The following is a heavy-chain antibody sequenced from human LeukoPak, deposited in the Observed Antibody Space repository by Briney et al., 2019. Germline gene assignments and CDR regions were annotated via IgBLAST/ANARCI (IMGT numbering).Heavy chain of an antibody. Sequence: PGGSLRLSCAASGFTFSSYSMNWVRQAPGKGLEWVSYISSSSSTIYYADSVKGRFTISRDNAKNSLYLQMHSLRAEDTAVYHCARVSSSGIQIYYYYMDVWGKGTTVTVSS. D-gene: IGHD5-18*01. CDR1: GFTFSSYS. CDR2: ISSSSSTI. CDR3: ARVSSSGIQIYYYYMDV. V-gene: IGHV3-48*01. J-gene: IGHJ6*03.